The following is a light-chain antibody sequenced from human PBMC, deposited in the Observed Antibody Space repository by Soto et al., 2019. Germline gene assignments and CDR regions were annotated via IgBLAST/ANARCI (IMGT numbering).Light chain of an antibody. V-gene: IGKV4-1*01. Sequence: DIVMTQSPDSLAVSLGERATINCKSSQSVLYSSNNKNYLAWYQQKPGQPPNLLIYWASTRESGVPDRFSGGGSGTDFTLTISSLQAEDVAVYYCQQYYTTPTFGQGTKVDIK. CDR3: QQYYTTPT. CDR2: WAS. CDR1: QSVLYSSNNKNY. J-gene: IGKJ1*01.